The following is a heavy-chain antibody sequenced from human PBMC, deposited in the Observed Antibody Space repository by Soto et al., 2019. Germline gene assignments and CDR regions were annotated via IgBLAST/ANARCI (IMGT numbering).Heavy chain of an antibody. CDR3: AKDQTTVKRLPWSDYYYGMDV. V-gene: IGHV3-30*18. CDR1: GFTFSSYG. D-gene: IGHD4-4*01. CDR2: ISYDGSNK. J-gene: IGHJ6*02. Sequence: ESGGGVVQPGRSLRLSCAASGFTFSSYGMHWVRQAPCKRLAWVAVISYDGSNKYYADSVKGRFTISRDNSKNTVYLQMNSLKAEDTAVYYCAKDQTTVKRLPWSDYYYGMDVWGQGTTVTVSS.